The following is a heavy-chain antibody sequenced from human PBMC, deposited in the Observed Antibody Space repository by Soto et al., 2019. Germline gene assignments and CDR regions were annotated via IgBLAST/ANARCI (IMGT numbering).Heavy chain of an antibody. CDR3: ARESTVTLRYFDY. V-gene: IGHV4-34*01. J-gene: IGHJ4*02. D-gene: IGHD4-17*01. CDR2: INHSGST. Sequence: QVQLQQWGAGLLKPSETLSLTCAVYGGSFSGYYWSWIRQPPGKGLEWIGEINHSGSTNYNPSLKSRVTISVDTSKNQFSLKLSSVTAADTAVYYCARESTVTLRYFDYWGQGTLVTVSS. CDR1: GGSFSGYY.